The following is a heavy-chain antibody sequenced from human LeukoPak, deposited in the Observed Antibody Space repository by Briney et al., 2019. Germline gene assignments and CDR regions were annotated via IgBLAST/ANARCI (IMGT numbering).Heavy chain of an antibody. D-gene: IGHD6-13*01. CDR1: GGSFSGYY. J-gene: IGHJ4*02. V-gene: IGHV4-34*01. Sequence: KPSETLSLTCAVYGGSFSGYYWSWIRQPPGKGLEWIGEINHSGGTNYNPSLKSRVTISVDTSKNQFSLKLSSVTAADTAVYYCARDGRYSSGYSSSWRFDYWGQGTLVTVSS. CDR3: ARDGRYSSGYSSSWRFDY. CDR2: INHSGGT.